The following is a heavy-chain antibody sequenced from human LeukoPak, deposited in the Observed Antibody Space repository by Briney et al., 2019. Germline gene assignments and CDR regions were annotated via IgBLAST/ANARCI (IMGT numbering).Heavy chain of an antibody. D-gene: IGHD6-19*01. CDR3: ARDQDPYSSGWYGGGFDY. Sequence: GRSLRLSCAASGFTFSSYGMHWVRQAPGKGLEWVAVISYDGSNKYYADSVKGRFTISRDNSKNTLYLQMNSLRAEDTAVYYCARDQDPYSSGWYGGGFDYWGQGTLVTVSS. V-gene: IGHV3-30*03. J-gene: IGHJ4*02. CDR2: ISYDGSNK. CDR1: GFTFSSYG.